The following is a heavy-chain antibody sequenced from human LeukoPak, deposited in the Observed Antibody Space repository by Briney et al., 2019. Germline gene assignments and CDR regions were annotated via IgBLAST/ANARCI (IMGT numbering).Heavy chain of an antibody. CDR2: IYNSGST. Sequence: SETLSLTCTVSGGSISNYYWSWIRQPAGKGLEWIGRIYNSGSTNYNPSLKSRVTMSVGTSKNQFSLKLRSVTAADTAVYYCAGVANYRSGERLDYWGQGTLVTVSS. J-gene: IGHJ4*02. V-gene: IGHV4-4*07. CDR1: GGSISNYY. CDR3: AGVANYRSGERLDY. D-gene: IGHD4/OR15-4a*01.